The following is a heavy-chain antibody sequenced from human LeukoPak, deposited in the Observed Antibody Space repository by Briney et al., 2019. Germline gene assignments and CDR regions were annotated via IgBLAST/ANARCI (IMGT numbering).Heavy chain of an antibody. CDR2: IYSGGST. Sequence: GGSLRLSCAASGFTVSSNYMSWVRQAPGKGLEWVSVIYSGGSTYYADSVKGRFTISRDNSKNTLYLQMNSLRAADTAVYYCARGGSGDIFDIWGQGTMVTVSS. J-gene: IGHJ3*02. CDR3: ARGGSGDIFDI. CDR1: GFTVSSNY. V-gene: IGHV3-53*05. D-gene: IGHD2-21*01.